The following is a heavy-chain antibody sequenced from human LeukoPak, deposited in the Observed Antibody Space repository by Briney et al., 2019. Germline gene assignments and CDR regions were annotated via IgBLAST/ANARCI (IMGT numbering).Heavy chain of an antibody. CDR2: VSTSNGDT. J-gene: IGHJ4*02. CDR3: ARVSDTSMVTPGFDS. CDR1: GYNFNRYT. Sequence: ASVKVSCKTSGYNFNRYTITWVRQAPGQGPEWMGWVSTSNGDTNYAEKFQGRVTMTTETVTKTAYMELRRLRSGDTAMYFCARVSDTSMVTPGFDSWGQGTLVTVSS. D-gene: IGHD5-18*01. V-gene: IGHV1-18*01.